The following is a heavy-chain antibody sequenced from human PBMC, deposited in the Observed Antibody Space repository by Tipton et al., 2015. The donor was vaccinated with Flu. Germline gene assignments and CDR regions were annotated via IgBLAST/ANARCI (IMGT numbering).Heavy chain of an antibody. CDR2: IYPSGTT. V-gene: IGHV4-39*01. CDR1: SGSIRSTNYF. CDR3: ARLRRVTAISTYNWFDP. Sequence: TLSLTCTVSSGSIRSTNYFCAWIRQPPGKRLELIGSIYPSGTTYYNPSLKSRVTISVDTSKSQFSLMLRSVTAADTAVYYCARLRRVTAISTYNWFDPWGQGILVTVSS. D-gene: IGHD2-21*02. J-gene: IGHJ5*02.